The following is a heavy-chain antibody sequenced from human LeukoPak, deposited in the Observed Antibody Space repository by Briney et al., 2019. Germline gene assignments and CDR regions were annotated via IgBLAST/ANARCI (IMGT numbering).Heavy chain of an antibody. Sequence: EASVKVSCKASGYTFTSYYMHWVRQTPGQGLEWMGIINPSGGSTSYAQKFQGRVTMTRDTSTSTVYMELSSLRSEDTAVYYCATASGSYYNWFDPWGQGTLVTVSS. J-gene: IGHJ5*02. CDR2: INPSGGST. CDR3: ATASGSYYNWFDP. D-gene: IGHD1-26*01. CDR1: GYTFTSYY. V-gene: IGHV1-46*01.